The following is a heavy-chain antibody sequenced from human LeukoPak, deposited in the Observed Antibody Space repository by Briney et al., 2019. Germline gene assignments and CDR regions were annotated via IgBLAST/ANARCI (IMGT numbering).Heavy chain of an antibody. J-gene: IGHJ2*01. CDR3: TRAQWELPFDL. Sequence: SGGSLRLSCAASGFTFSSYWMHWFRKAPGKGLVWVSRINSDGSSTSYADSVKDRFTISRDNAKNTLYLQMNSLRAEDTAVYYCTRAQWELPFDLWGRGTLVTVSS. D-gene: IGHD1-26*01. CDR2: INSDGSST. V-gene: IGHV3-74*01. CDR1: GFTFSSYW.